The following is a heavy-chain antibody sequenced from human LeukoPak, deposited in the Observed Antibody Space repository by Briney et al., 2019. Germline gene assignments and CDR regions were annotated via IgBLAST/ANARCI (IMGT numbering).Heavy chain of an antibody. V-gene: IGHV4-4*07. J-gene: IGHJ6*03. D-gene: IGHD2-2*01. Sequence: PSETLSLTCTVSGGSISSFYWSWIRQPAGKGLEWIGRIYTSGSNNYNPSLKSRVTMSVDTSKNQFSLKLSSVTAADTAVYYCARMDVVVPAAIKDYYMDVWGKGTTVTISS. CDR3: ARMDVVVPAAIKDYYMDV. CDR2: IYTSGSN. CDR1: GGSISSFY.